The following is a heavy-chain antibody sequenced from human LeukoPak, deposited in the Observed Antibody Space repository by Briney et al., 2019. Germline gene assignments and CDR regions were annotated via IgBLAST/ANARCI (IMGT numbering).Heavy chain of an antibody. V-gene: IGHV3-9*01. CDR2: ISWNSGSI. Sequence: PGRSLRLSCAASGFTFDDYAMHWVRQAPGKGLEWVSGISWNSGSIGYADSVKGRFTISRDNAKNSLYLQMNSLRAEDTALYYCAKDMAIAPIAAAGSSPPGDAFDIWGQGTMVTVSS. D-gene: IGHD6-13*01. CDR1: GFTFDDYA. CDR3: AKDMAIAPIAAAGSSPPGDAFDI. J-gene: IGHJ3*02.